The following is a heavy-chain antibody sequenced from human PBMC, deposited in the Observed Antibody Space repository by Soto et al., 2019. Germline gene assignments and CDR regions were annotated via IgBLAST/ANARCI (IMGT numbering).Heavy chain of an antibody. CDR1: GYTFTSYA. D-gene: IGHD2-15*01. CDR2: INAGNGNT. Sequence: ASVKVSCKAAGYTFTSYAMHWVRQAPGQRLEWMGWINAGNGNTKYSQKFQGRVTITRDTSASTAYMELSSLRSEDTAVYYCARGHIVVVVAATPIVGWFDPWGQGTLVTVSS. V-gene: IGHV1-3*01. CDR3: ARGHIVVVVAATPIVGWFDP. J-gene: IGHJ5*02.